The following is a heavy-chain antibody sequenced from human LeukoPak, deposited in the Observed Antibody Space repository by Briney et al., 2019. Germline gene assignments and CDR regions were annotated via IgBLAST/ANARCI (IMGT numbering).Heavy chain of an antibody. CDR3: ARGVRFDP. CDR2: IIPIFGTA. Sequence: SVKVSCKASGGTFSSYAISWVRQAPGQGLEWLGGIIPIFGTANYAQKFQGRVTMTRNTSISTAYMELSSLRSEDTAVYYCARGVRFDPWGQGTLVTVSS. CDR1: GGTFSSYA. V-gene: IGHV1-69*05. J-gene: IGHJ5*02.